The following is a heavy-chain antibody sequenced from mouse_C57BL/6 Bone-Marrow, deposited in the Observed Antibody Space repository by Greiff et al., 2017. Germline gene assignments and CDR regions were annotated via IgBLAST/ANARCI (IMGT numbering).Heavy chain of an antibody. J-gene: IGHJ2*01. D-gene: IGHD1-1*01. Sequence: QVQLQQSGAELVKPGASVKLSCKASGYTFTSYWMQWVKQRPGLGLEWIGEIDPSDSYTNYNQKFKGKATLTVDTSSSTAYMQLSSLTSEDSAVYYCASRYYGSSYGYWGQGTTLTVSS. CDR2: IDPSDSYT. V-gene: IGHV1-50*01. CDR1: GYTFTSYW. CDR3: ASRYYGSSYGY.